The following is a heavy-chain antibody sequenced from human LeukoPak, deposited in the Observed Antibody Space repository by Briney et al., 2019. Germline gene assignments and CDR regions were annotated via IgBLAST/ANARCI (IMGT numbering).Heavy chain of an antibody. D-gene: IGHD6-19*01. CDR1: GGSISSSNW. V-gene: IGHV4-4*02. J-gene: IGHJ4*02. CDR2: IYHSGST. CDR3: ARYGIAVATFDY. Sequence: SETLSLTCAVSGGSISSSNWWRLVRQPPGKGLEWIGEIYHSGSTNYNPSLKSRVTISVDKSKNQFSLKLSSVTAADPAVYYCARYGIAVATFDYWGQGTLVTVSS.